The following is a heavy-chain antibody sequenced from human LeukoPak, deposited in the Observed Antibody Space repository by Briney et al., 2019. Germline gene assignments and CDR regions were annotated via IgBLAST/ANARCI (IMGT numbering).Heavy chain of an antibody. J-gene: IGHJ6*02. CDR1: GFTFSSYG. V-gene: IGHV3-30*03. CDR3: AGLRGMDV. Sequence: GGSLRLSCAASGFTFSSYGMHWVRQAPGKGLEWVAVISYDGSNKYYADSVKGRFTISRGNSKNTLYLQMNSLRAEDTAVYYCAGLRGMDVWGQGTTVTVSS. CDR2: ISYDGSNK.